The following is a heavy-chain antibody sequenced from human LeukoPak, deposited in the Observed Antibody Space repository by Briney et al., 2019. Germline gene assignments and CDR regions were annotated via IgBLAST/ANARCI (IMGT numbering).Heavy chain of an antibody. V-gene: IGHV4-4*07. J-gene: IGHJ4*02. D-gene: IGHD1-26*01. Sequence: SETLSLTCTVSGASISTYFWSWIRQPAGKGLEWIGRIYSSGSTTYNPSLKSRVSMSIDTSKNQFSLKLSSVTAADTAVYHCARGPIDGGLDYWGQGTLVTVSS. CDR2: IYSSGST. CDR3: ARGPIDGGLDY. CDR1: GASISTYF.